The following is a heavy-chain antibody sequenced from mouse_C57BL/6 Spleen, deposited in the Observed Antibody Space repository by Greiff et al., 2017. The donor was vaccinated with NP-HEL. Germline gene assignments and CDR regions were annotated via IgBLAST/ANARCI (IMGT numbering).Heavy chain of an antibody. Sequence: EVKVVESGEGLVKPGGSLKLSCAASGFTFSSYAMSWVRQTPEKRLEWVAYISSGGDYIYYADTAKGRFTISRDNARNTLYLQMSSLKSEDTAMYYCTRASGVVATRDYAMDYWGQGTSVTVSS. J-gene: IGHJ4*01. CDR2: ISSGGDYI. D-gene: IGHD1-1*01. CDR1: GFTFSSYA. V-gene: IGHV5-9-1*02. CDR3: TRASGVVATRDYAMDY.